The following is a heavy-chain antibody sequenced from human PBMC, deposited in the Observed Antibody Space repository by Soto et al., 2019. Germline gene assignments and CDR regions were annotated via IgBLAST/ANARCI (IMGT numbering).Heavy chain of an antibody. D-gene: IGHD3-10*01. Sequence: TSETLSLTCTVSGGSISSYYWSWIRQPPGKGLEWIGYIYYSGSTNYNPSLKSRVTISVDTSKNQFSLKLSSVTAADTAVYYCARSLGEHGNGIHYYYMDVWGKGTTVTV. CDR2: IYYSGST. CDR1: GGSISSYY. J-gene: IGHJ6*03. V-gene: IGHV4-59*08. CDR3: ARSLGEHGNGIHYYYMDV.